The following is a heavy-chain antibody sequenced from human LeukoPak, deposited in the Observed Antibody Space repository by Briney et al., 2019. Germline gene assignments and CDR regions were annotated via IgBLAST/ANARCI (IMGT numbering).Heavy chain of an antibody. Sequence: QTGGSLRLSCVTSGFTFRSYSMNWVRQAPGKGLEWLSYITFNSETIYYADSVKGRFTISRDNAINSLYLQMNSLRVEDTAVYYCASEGVVGAAAHFDYWGQGALVTVSS. V-gene: IGHV3-48*04. CDR3: ASEGVVGAAAHFDY. CDR1: GFTFRSYS. D-gene: IGHD1-26*01. CDR2: ITFNSETI. J-gene: IGHJ4*02.